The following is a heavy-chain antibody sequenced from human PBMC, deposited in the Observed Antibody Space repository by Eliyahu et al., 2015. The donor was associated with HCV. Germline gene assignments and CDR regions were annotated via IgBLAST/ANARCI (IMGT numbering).Heavy chain of an antibody. V-gene: IGHV3-23*01. J-gene: IGHJ5*02. CDR2: IRGSGVDT. CDR3: TKDSPVSTGYYVGDH. D-gene: IGHD3-9*01. Sequence: EVQLLESGGGLVQPGGSLRLSCXASGFXFSNXXMTWVRQAPGKGLEWVSXIRGSGVDTHYADSVKGRFTISRDNPKNTLYLQMNSLRAEDTAVYYCTKDSPVSTGYYVGDHWGQGTLVTVSS. CDR1: GFXFSNXX.